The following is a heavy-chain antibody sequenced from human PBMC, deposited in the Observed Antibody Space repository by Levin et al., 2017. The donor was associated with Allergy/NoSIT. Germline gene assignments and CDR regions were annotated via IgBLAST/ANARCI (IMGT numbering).Heavy chain of an antibody. V-gene: IGHV1-8*01. J-gene: IGHJ6*02. CDR2: MNPNSGNT. Sequence: GESLKISCKASGYTFTSYDINWVRQATGQGLEWMGWMNPNSGNTGYAQKFQGRVTMTRNTSISTAYMELSSLRSEDTAVYYCARGPPEVRMDVWGQGTTVTVSS. CDR3: ARGPPEVRMDV. CDR1: GYTFTSYD. D-gene: IGHD4-11*01.